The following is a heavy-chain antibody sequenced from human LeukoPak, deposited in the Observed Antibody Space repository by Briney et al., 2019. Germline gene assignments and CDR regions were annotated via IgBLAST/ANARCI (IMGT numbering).Heavy chain of an antibody. CDR1: GGSISSYY. CDR3: ARAKYGSGSYLFDY. V-gene: IGHV4-59*08. D-gene: IGHD3-10*01. Sequence: SETLSLTCTVSGGSISSYYWSWIRQPPGKGLEWIGYIYYSGSTNYNPSLKSRVTISVDTSKNQFPLKLSSVTAADTAVYYCARAKYGSGSYLFDYWGQGTLVTVSS. J-gene: IGHJ4*02. CDR2: IYYSGST.